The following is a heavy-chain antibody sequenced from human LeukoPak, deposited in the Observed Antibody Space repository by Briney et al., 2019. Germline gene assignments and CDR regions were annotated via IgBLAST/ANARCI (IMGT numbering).Heavy chain of an antibody. Sequence: GGSLRLSCAASGFTFSSYSMNWVRQAPGKGLEWVSSISSRSYIYYADSVKGRYTISRDNAKNSLYLQMNSLRAEDTAVYYCARDMGYDFWSGYPFDYWGQGTLVTVSS. V-gene: IGHV3-21*01. J-gene: IGHJ4*02. CDR2: ISSRSYI. CDR3: ARDMGYDFWSGYPFDY. CDR1: GFTFSSYS. D-gene: IGHD3-3*01.